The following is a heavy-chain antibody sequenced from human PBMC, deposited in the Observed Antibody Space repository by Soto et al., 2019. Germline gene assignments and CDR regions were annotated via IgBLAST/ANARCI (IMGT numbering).Heavy chain of an antibody. V-gene: IGHV3-30*18. J-gene: IGHJ4*02. D-gene: IGHD4-17*01. CDR2: ISYDGSNK. CDR1: GFTFSSYG. CDR3: AKDPGELTTVTRGYFDY. Sequence: QVQLVESGGGVVQPGRSLRLSCAASGFTFSSYGMHWVSQAPGKGLEWVAVISYDGSNKYYADSVKGRFTISRDNSKNTLYLQMNSLRAEDTAVYYCAKDPGELTTVTRGYFDYWGQGTLVTVSS.